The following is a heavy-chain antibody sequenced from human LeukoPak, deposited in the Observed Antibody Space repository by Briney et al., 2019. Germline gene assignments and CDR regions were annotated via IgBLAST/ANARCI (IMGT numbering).Heavy chain of an antibody. D-gene: IGHD2-15*01. Sequence: SETLSLTCTVSGGSISNYYWNWIRQPPGKGLELIGYIYYSGSTNYNPSLKSRVTISVDTSKNQFSLKLSSVTAADTAVYYCARENSAVVASAFDIWGQGTMVTVSS. J-gene: IGHJ3*02. CDR3: ARENSAVVASAFDI. CDR1: GGSISNYY. CDR2: IYYSGST. V-gene: IGHV4-59*01.